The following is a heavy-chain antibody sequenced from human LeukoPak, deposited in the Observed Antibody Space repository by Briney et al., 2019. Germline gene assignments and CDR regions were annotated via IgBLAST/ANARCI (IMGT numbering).Heavy chain of an antibody. Sequence: GGTLRLSRAASGFSFSTYSMNWVRQAPGKGLEWVSYIVGSSSTIYYADSVKGRFTISRDNAKNSLYLQMDSLRAEDTAVYYCARDSSGDASDVWGQGTMVTVSS. V-gene: IGHV3-48*04. CDR2: IVGSSSTI. CDR1: GFSFSTYS. J-gene: IGHJ3*01. CDR3: ARDSSGDASDV.